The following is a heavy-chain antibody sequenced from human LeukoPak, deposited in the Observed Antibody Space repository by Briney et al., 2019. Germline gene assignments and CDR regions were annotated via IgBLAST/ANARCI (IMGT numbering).Heavy chain of an antibody. CDR3: ARHSPPGYSSSWYPPALYYFDY. D-gene: IGHD6-13*01. Sequence: SETLSLTCTVSGGSISSYYWSWIRQPPGKGLEWIGYIYYSGSTNYNPSLKSRVTISVDTSKNQFSLKLSSVTAADTAVYYRARHSPPGYSSSWYPPALYYFDYWGQGTLVTVSS. J-gene: IGHJ4*02. CDR2: IYYSGST. CDR1: GGSISSYY. V-gene: IGHV4-59*08.